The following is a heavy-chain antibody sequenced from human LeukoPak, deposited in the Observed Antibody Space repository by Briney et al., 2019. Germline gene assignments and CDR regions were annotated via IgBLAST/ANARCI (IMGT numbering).Heavy chain of an antibody. Sequence: GASVKVSCTASGYTFTSYGISWVRQAPGQGLEWMGWISAYNGNTNYAQKLQGRVTMTTDTSTSTAYMGLRSLRSDDTAVYYCARDQAPRFGMITFGGVIVRRTSDYWGQGTLVTVSS. CDR1: GYTFTSYG. D-gene: IGHD3-16*02. CDR2: ISAYNGNT. V-gene: IGHV1-18*01. J-gene: IGHJ4*02. CDR3: ARDQAPRFGMITFGGVIVRRTSDY.